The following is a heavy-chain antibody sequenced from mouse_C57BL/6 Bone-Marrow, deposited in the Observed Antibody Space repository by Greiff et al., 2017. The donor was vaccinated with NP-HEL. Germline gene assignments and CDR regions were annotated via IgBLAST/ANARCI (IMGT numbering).Heavy chain of an antibody. CDR1: GFNIKDDY. V-gene: IGHV14-4*01. CDR3: TFYYGSSYGWFAY. J-gene: IGHJ3*01. Sequence: EVQRVESGAELVRPGASVKLSCTASGFNIKDDYMHWVKQRPEQGLEWIGWIDPENGDTEYASKFQGKATITADTSSNTAYLQLSSLTSEDTAVYYCTFYYGSSYGWFAYWGQGTLVTVSA. CDR2: IDPENGDT. D-gene: IGHD1-1*01.